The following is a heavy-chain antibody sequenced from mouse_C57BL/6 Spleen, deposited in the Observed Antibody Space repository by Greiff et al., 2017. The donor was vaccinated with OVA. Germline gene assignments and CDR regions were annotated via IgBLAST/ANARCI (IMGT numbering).Heavy chain of an antibody. Sequence: QVQLQQPGTELVKPGASVKLSCKASGYTFTSYWMHWVKQRPGQGLEWIGNINPSNGGTNYNEKFKSKATLTVDKSSSTAYMQLSSLTSEDSAVYDCARGDYVVYAMDYWGQGTSVTVSS. V-gene: IGHV1-53*01. CDR3: ARGDYVVYAMDY. J-gene: IGHJ4*01. CDR2: INPSNGGT. D-gene: IGHD2-4*01. CDR1: GYTFTSYW.